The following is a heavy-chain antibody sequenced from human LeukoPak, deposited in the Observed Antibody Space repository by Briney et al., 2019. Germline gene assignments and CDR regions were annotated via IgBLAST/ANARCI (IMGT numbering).Heavy chain of an antibody. D-gene: IGHD3-3*01. V-gene: IGHV3-23*01. CDR1: GFTFSSYA. Sequence: GGSLRLSCAASGFTFSSYAMSWVRQAPGKGLEWVSAISGSGGSTYYADSVKGRFTISRDNSKNTLYLQMNSLRAEDTAVYYCIRVLRFLEWLSTTYYYYGMDVWGQGTTVTVSS. CDR3: IRVLRFLEWLSTTYYYYGMDV. CDR2: ISGSGGST. J-gene: IGHJ6*02.